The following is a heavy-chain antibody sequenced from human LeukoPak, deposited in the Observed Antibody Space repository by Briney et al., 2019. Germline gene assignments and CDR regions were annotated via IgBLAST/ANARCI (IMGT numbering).Heavy chain of an antibody. Sequence: SETLSLTCTVSSGSITNYYWSWIRQPPGKGLEWIGFIYYSGNTYYNPSLKSRVTISLDTSKNQFPLNLSSLTAADTAVYYCARDYRGTYPPGYFDYWGQGTLVTVSS. D-gene: IGHD3-16*02. V-gene: IGHV4-59*12. J-gene: IGHJ4*02. CDR2: IYYSGNT. CDR3: ARDYRGTYPPGYFDY. CDR1: SGSITNYY.